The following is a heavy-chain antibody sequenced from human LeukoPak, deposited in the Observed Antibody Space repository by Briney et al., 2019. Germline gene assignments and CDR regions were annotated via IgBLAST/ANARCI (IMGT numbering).Heavy chain of an antibody. CDR2: IYYSGST. Sequence: PSETLSLTCTVSGGSISSSSYYWGWIRQPPGKGLEWIGSIYYSGSTYYNPSLKSRVTISVDTSKNQFSLKLSSVTAADTAVYYCARHGVTIHGIDYWGQGTLVTVSS. CDR3: ARHGVTIHGIDY. D-gene: IGHD5-18*01. J-gene: IGHJ4*02. V-gene: IGHV4-39*01. CDR1: GGSISSSSYY.